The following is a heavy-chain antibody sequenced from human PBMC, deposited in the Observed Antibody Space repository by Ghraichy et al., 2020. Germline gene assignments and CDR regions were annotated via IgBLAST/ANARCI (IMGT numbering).Heavy chain of an antibody. CDR1: GGSFSGYY. Sequence: SETLSLTCAVYGGSFSGYYWSWIRQPPGKGLEWIWEINHSGSTNYNPSLKSRVTISVDTSKNQFSLKLSSVTAADTAVYYCARGPPLKDPTPDGRSDPWGQGALVTVSS. V-gene: IGHV4-34*01. D-gene: IGHD1-14*01. J-gene: IGHJ5*02. CDR3: ARGPPLKDPTPDGRSDP. CDR2: INHSGST.